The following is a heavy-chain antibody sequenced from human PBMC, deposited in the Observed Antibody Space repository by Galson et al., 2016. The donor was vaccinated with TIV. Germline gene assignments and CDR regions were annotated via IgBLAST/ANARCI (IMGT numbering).Heavy chain of an antibody. CDR3: AKEQSCGGDCYLFDF. J-gene: IGHJ4*02. Sequence: SLRLSCAASGFTFDDYGMHWVRQPPGKGLEWVSGITWNSVGIDYADSVKGRFTISSDNAKNSLYLQMNSLRPDDTALYYCAKEQSCGGDCYLFDFWGQGALVTVSS. D-gene: IGHD2-21*02. CDR2: ITWNSVGI. V-gene: IGHV3-9*01. CDR1: GFTFDDYG.